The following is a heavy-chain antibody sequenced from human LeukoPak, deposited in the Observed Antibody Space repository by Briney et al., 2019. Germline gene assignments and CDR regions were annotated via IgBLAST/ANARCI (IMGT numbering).Heavy chain of an antibody. CDR2: INSDGSST. V-gene: IGHV3-74*01. CDR3: AREYYYDSSGFY. Sequence: PGGSLRLSCAASGFTFSSYWMHWVRQAPGKGLAWVSRINSDGSSTSYADSVKGRFTISRDNAKNTLYLQMNSLRAEDTAVYYCAREYYYDSSGFYWGQGTLVTVSS. CDR1: GFTFSSYW. J-gene: IGHJ4*02. D-gene: IGHD3-22*01.